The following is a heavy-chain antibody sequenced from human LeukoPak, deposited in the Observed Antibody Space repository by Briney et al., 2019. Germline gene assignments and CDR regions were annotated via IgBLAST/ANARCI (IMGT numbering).Heavy chain of an antibody. D-gene: IGHD2-2*01. CDR2: IYYSGST. CDR3: ARAKRSGTVPAAHFDY. V-gene: IGHV4-59*01. CDR1: GGSISSYY. Sequence: SETLSLTCTVSGGSISSYYWSWIRQPPGKGLEWIGYIYYSGSTNYNPSLKSRVTISVDTSKHQFSLKLSSVTAADTAVYYCARAKRSGTVPAAHFDYWGQGTLVTVSS. J-gene: IGHJ4*02.